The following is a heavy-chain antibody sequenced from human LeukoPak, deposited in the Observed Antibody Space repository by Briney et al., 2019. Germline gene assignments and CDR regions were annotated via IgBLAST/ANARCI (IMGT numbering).Heavy chain of an antibody. V-gene: IGHV3-74*03. CDR3: AKGLRTGVGPYMGYHYYMDV. CDR1: GFIFPDYW. Sequence: GGSMRLSCAASGFIFPDYWMHWVRQAPGKELVWVARIRGDGRATTYADSVKGRFTISRDNAMSTVFLQMKSLRAEDTGIYYCAKGLRTGVGPYMGYHYYMDVWGKGATVTVSS. CDR2: IRGDGRAT. J-gene: IGHJ6*03. D-gene: IGHD3-16*01.